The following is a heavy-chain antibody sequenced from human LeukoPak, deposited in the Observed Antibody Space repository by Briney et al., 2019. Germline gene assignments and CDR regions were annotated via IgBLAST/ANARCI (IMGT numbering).Heavy chain of an antibody. D-gene: IGHD3-22*01. J-gene: IGHJ6*03. CDR3: ARAPYYYDSSGPWDHYYYMGV. CDR2: IYTSGST. V-gene: IGHV4-61*02. CDR1: GGSISSGSYY. Sequence: SSQTLSLTCTVSGGSISSGSYYWSWIRQPAGKGLEWIGRIYTSGSTNYNPSLKSRVTISVDTSKNQFSLKLSSVTAADTAVYYCARAPYYYDSSGPWDHYYYMGVWGKGTTVTVSS.